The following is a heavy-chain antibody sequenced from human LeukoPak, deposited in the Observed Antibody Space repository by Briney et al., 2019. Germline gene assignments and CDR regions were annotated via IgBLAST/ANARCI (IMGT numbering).Heavy chain of an antibody. V-gene: IGHV3-30*18. CDR2: ISYDGSNK. CDR1: GFTFSSYG. CDR3: AKFSRDYHDY. Sequence: PGGSLRLSCAASGFTFSSYGMHWVRQAPGKGLEWVAVISYDGSNKYYADSVKGRFTISRDNSKNTLYLQMNSLRAEDTAVYYCAKFSRDYHDYWGQGTLVTVSS. J-gene: IGHJ4*02.